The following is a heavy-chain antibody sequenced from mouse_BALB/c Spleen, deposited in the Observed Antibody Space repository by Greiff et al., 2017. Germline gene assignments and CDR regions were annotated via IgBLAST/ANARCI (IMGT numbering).Heavy chain of an antibody. D-gene: IGHD2-1*01. CDR3: AREGDYGNRYYFDY. J-gene: IGHJ2*01. CDR2: IWGDGST. Sequence: VQRVESGPGLVAPSQSLSITCTVSGFSLTGYGVNWVRQPPGKGLEWLGMIWGDGSTDYNSALKSRLSISKDNSKSQVFLKMNSLQTDDTARYYCAREGDYGNRYYFDYWGQGTTLTISS. CDR1: GFSLTGYG. V-gene: IGHV2-6-7*01.